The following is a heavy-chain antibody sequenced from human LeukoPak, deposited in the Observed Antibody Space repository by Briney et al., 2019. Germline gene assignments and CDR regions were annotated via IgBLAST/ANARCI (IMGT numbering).Heavy chain of an antibody. J-gene: IGHJ4*02. D-gene: IGHD2-2*01. CDR3: ARDRTSNDFDY. CDR2: TYYRSRWYN. V-gene: IGHV6-1*01. CDR1: GDSVSSNSAA. Sequence: PSQTLSLTCAISGDSVSSNSAAWNWIRPSPSRGLEWLGRTYYRSRWYNDSAVSVRSRLTIDPDTSKNQFSLHLNSVTAEDTAVYYCARDRTSNDFDYWGQGTLVTVSS.